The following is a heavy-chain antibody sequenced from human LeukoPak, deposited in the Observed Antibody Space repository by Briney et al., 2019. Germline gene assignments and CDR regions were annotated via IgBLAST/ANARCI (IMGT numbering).Heavy chain of an antibody. CDR2: ISSSANTI. V-gene: IGHV3-48*03. CDR3: ARTGYDSGGYYYPY. Sequence: GGSLRLSCAASGFTFSSYEMNWIRQAPGKGLEWVPYISSSANTIYYADFVKGRFTISRDNAKNSLFLQMISLRAEDTAVYYCARTGYDSGGYYYPYWGQGTLVTVSS. J-gene: IGHJ4*02. CDR1: GFTFSSYE. D-gene: IGHD3-22*01.